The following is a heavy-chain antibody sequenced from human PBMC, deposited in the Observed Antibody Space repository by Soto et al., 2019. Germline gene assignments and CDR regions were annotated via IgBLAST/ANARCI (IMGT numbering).Heavy chain of an antibody. D-gene: IGHD4-4*01. J-gene: IGHJ5*02. CDR1: GGTFSTYT. Sequence: GASVKVSCKASGGTFSTYTITWVRQAPGQGLEWMGRIIPIIGIINYAQKFQGRVTISADKFTGTAYMELTGLRSDDTAVYYCAGDPDSHYNDSHASSYPWGQGTLVTVS. CDR3: AGDPDSHYNDSHASSYP. V-gene: IGHV1-69*04. CDR2: IIPIIGII.